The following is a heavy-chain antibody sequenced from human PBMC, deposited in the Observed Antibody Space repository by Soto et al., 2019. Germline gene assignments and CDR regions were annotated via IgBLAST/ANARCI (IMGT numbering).Heavy chain of an antibody. Sequence: QVPLQESGPGLVKPSETLSLTCTVSGGSISSSYWSWIRQPPGKGLEWIGYIYYSGSTNYNPSLKRRVTISVDTSKNQFSLKLSSVTAADTAVYYCARRDGSAFEIWGQGTMVTVPS. CDR3: ARRDGSAFEI. V-gene: IGHV4-59*01. J-gene: IGHJ3*02. CDR1: GGSISSSY. CDR2: IYYSGST.